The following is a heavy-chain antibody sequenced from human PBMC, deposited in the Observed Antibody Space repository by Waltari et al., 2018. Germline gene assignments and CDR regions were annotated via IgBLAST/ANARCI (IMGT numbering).Heavy chain of an antibody. CDR2: IWYDGSNK. V-gene: IGHV3-33*06. Sequence: QVRLQESGPGLVKPSGTLSLTCTVSDGSVSTTNWWSWVRPAPGKGLEWVAVIWYDGSNKYYADSVKGRFTISRDNSKNTLYLQMNSLRAEDTAVYYCAKVRSSSWYSFDYWGQGTLVTVSS. CDR3: AKVRSSSWYSFDY. CDR1: DGSVSTTN. D-gene: IGHD6-13*01. J-gene: IGHJ4*02.